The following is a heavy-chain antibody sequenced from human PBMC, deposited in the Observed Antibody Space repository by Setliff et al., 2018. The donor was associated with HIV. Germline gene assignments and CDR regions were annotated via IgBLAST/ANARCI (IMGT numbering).Heavy chain of an antibody. V-gene: IGHV4-39*01. CDR3: VRMEATRPPRGLDY. CDR2: IYYNGDT. D-gene: IGHD6-6*01. CDR1: GGFVSRSSYY. Sequence: SETMSLTCTVSGGFVSRSSYYWGWIRQPGGKRLEWIGTIYYNGDTQYNPSFKSRVIMSVDTSKNQFFLRLISVTAADTAVYYCVRMEATRPPRGLDYWGPGTLVTVSS. J-gene: IGHJ4*02.